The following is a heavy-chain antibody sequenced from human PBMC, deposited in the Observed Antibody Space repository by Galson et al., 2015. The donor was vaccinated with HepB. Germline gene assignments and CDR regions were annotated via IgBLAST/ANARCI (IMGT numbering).Heavy chain of an antibody. Sequence: SLRLSCAASGFTFSSYSMNWVRQAPGKGLEWVSSISSSSSYIYYADSVKGRFTISRDNAKNSLYLQMNSLRAEDTAVYYCAAALRFLEWFELSGVWGQGTMVTVSS. D-gene: IGHD3-3*01. CDR2: ISSSSSYI. CDR3: AAALRFLEWFELSGV. V-gene: IGHV3-21*01. CDR1: GFTFSSYS. J-gene: IGHJ3*01.